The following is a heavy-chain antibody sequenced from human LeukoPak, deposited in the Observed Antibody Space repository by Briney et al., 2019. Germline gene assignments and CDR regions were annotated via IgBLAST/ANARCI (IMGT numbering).Heavy chain of an antibody. Sequence: SETLSLTCTVSGGSISSYYWSWIRQPPGKGLDWIGYIYNSGSTNYNPSLKSRVTISVDTSKNQFSLNLTSVTAADTAVYYCGRGAAAAGSDYWAQETLVTVSS. J-gene: IGHJ4*02. CDR1: GGSISSYY. V-gene: IGHV4-59*08. CDR2: IYNSGST. D-gene: IGHD6-13*01. CDR3: GRGAAAAGSDY.